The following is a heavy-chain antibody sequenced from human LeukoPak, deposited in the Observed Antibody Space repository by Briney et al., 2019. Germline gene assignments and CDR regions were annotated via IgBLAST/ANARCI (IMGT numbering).Heavy chain of an antibody. D-gene: IGHD5-12*01. CDR1: GYTFTGYY. CDR3: ARSRYSGYDLDYYYMDV. Sequence: SVKVSCKASGYTFTGYYMHWVRQAPGQGLEWMGGIIPIFGTANYAQKFQGRVTITADESTSTAYMELSSLRSEDTAVYYCARSRYSGYDLDYYYMDVWGKGTTVTISS. V-gene: IGHV1-69*13. CDR2: IIPIFGTA. J-gene: IGHJ6*03.